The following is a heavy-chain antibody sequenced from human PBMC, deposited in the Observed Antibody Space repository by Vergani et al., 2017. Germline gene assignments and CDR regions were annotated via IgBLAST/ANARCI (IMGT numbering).Heavy chain of an antibody. Sequence: EVQLVESGGGLVKPGGSLRLSCAASGFTFSSYSMNWVRQAPGKGLEWVSSISSSSSYIYYADSVKGRFTISRDNSKNTLYLQMGSLRAEDMAVYYCARSTGYCSSTSCYHDAFDIWGQGTMVTVSS. V-gene: IGHV3-21*01. CDR2: ISSSSSYI. J-gene: IGHJ3*02. CDR1: GFTFSSYS. CDR3: ARSTGYCSSTSCYHDAFDI. D-gene: IGHD2-2*03.